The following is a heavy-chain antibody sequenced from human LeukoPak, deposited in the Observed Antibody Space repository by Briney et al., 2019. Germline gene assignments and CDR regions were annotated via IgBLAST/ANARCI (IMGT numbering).Heavy chain of an antibody. CDR1: GGSISSSSYY. V-gene: IGHV4-39*07. D-gene: IGHD1-26*01. CDR3: ASRGRGGATPYFDY. CDR2: IYYSGST. J-gene: IGHJ4*02. Sequence: SETLSLTCTVSGGSISSSSYYWGWLRQPPGKGLEWIGSIYYSGSTYYNPSLKSRVTISVDTSKNQFSLKLSSVTAADTAVYYCASRGRGGATPYFDYWGQGTLVTVSS.